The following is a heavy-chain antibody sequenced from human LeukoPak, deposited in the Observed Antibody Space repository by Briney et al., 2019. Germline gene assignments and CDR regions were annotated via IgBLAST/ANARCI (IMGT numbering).Heavy chain of an antibody. J-gene: IGHJ6*02. D-gene: IGHD3-10*01. CDR1: GFTFSTYG. CDR3: ARGLHYYYYGMDV. CDR2: ISGSGGST. Sequence: GGSLRLSCAASGFTFSTYGMSWVRQAPGKGLEWVSAISGSGGSTYYADSVKGRFTISRDNSKNTLYLQMNSLRAEDTAIYYCARGLHYYYYGMDVWGQGTTVTVPS. V-gene: IGHV3-23*01.